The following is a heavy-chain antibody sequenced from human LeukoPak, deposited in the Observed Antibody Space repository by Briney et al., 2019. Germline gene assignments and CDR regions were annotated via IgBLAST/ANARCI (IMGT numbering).Heavy chain of an antibody. J-gene: IGHJ6*04. D-gene: IGHD3-10*02. Sequence: GGSLRLSCATSGFTFSDYYMSWIREAPGKELEWVSYISSSGSTIYYADSVKGRFTISRDNAKNSLYLQMNSLRAEDTAVYYCAELGITMIGGVWGKGTTVTISS. CDR1: GFTFSDYY. CDR2: ISSSGSTI. CDR3: AELGITMIGGV. V-gene: IGHV3-11*04.